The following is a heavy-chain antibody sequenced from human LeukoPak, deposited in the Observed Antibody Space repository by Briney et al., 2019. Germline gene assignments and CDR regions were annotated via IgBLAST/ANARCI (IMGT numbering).Heavy chain of an antibody. CDR2: INPSGGST. D-gene: IGHD5-12*01. Sequence: EASVKGSCKASGYTFTSYYMHWVRQAPGQGLEWMGIINPSGGSTSYAQKFQGRVTMTRDTSTSTVYMELSSLRSEDTAVYYCAREPNIVAAFDYWGQGTLVTVSS. CDR1: GYTFTSYY. CDR3: AREPNIVAAFDY. V-gene: IGHV1-46*01. J-gene: IGHJ4*02.